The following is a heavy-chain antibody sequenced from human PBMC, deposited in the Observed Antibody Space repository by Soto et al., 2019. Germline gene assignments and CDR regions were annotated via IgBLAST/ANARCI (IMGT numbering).Heavy chain of an antibody. Sequence: QVQLVESGGGVVQPGRSLRLSCAASGFTFSSYAMHWVRQAPGKGLEWVAVISYDGSNKYYADSVKGRFTISRDNSKNTRYLQMNSLRSEYTAVYYCARPLWRDDYNWGYFDLWGRGTLFTVSS. J-gene: IGHJ2*01. D-gene: IGHD4-4*01. CDR3: ARPLWRDDYNWGYFDL. CDR1: GFTFSSYA. CDR2: ISYDGSNK. V-gene: IGHV3-30-3*01.